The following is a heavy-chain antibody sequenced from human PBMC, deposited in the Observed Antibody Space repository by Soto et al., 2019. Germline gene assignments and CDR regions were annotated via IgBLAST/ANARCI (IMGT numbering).Heavy chain of an antibody. V-gene: IGHV3-66*01. CDR1: GFSVSSHY. Sequence: PGGSLRLSCAASGFSVSSHYMNWVRQAPGKGLEWVSVFYSGGSTYYADSVKGRFTISRDNSKNTLYLQMNRLRAEDTAVYYCAREMSAIDIWGQGTMVTVSS. J-gene: IGHJ3*02. CDR3: AREMSAIDI. CDR2: FYSGGST.